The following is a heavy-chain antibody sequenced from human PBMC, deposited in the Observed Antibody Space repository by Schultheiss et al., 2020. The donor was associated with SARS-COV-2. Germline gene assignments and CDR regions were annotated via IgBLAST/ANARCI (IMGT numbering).Heavy chain of an antibody. D-gene: IGHD2-2*01. CDR2: IYYSGST. Sequence: SETLSLTCTVSGGSISSYYWSWIRQPPGKGLEWIGYIYYSGSTNYNPSLKSRVTISVDTSKNQFSLKLSSVTAADTAVYYCAAMEVRYYYYYGMDVWGQGTTVTVSS. J-gene: IGHJ6*02. CDR3: AAMEVRYYYYYGMDV. V-gene: IGHV4-59*12. CDR1: GGSISSYY.